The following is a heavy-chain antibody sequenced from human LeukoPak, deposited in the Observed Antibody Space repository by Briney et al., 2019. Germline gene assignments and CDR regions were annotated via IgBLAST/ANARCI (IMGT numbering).Heavy chain of an antibody. CDR1: GVSINTYY. Sequence: SETLSLTCTVSGVSINTYYWGWIRQPPGKGLEWIGNIFYSGSTYYSPSLRSRVTISLDTSRNQFSLKLNSVTAADTAVYYCAKSNGYGLVDIWGQGTMVTVSS. D-gene: IGHD3-10*01. V-gene: IGHV4-39*07. CDR3: AKSNGYGLVDI. CDR2: IFYSGST. J-gene: IGHJ3*02.